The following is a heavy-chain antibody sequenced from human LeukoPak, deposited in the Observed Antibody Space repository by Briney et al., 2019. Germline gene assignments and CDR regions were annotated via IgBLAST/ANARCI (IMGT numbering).Heavy chain of an antibody. CDR2: ISGSGGRT. Sequence: GGSLRLSCAGSGFTFSSYVMSWVRQTPGKGMEWVSNISGSGGRTSYADSVKDRLTISRDNSKNTLYLQMNSLRGEDTGVYYCAAQKRGTYRPYYFDYWGQGTLVTVSS. CDR3: AAQKRGTYRPYYFDY. J-gene: IGHJ4*02. V-gene: IGHV3-23*01. D-gene: IGHD3-16*02. CDR1: GFTFSSYV.